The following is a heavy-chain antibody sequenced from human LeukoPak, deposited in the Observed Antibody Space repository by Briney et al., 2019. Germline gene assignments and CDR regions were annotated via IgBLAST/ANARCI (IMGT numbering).Heavy chain of an antibody. CDR1: GYTFTSYG. CDR2: ISAYNGNT. V-gene: IGHV1-18*01. CDR3: ASHGSGRGGYYFDY. Sequence: ASVKVSCKASGYTFTSYGISWVRQAPGQGLEWMGWISAYNGNTNYAQKLQGRVTMTTDTSTSTAYMELRSLRSDDTAVYYCASHGSGRGGYYFDYWXXXTLVTVSS. D-gene: IGHD3-10*01. J-gene: IGHJ4*01.